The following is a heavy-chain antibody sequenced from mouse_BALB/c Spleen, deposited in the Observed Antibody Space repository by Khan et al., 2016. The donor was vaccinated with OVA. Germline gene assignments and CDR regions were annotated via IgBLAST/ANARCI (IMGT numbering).Heavy chain of an antibody. V-gene: IGHV5-17*02. J-gene: IGHJ1*01. Sequence: EVMLVESGGGLVQPGGSRKLSCAASGFTFSSFGMHWVRQVPKKGLEWVAYISSGSSTIYYVDTVKGRFTISRDNPKNTMDMQMTSLRSEDTAMYYCVRSGGNFHWYFDVWGAGTSVTVST. CDR2: ISSGSSTI. CDR1: GFTFSSFG. D-gene: IGHD2-1*01. CDR3: VRSGGNFHWYFDV.